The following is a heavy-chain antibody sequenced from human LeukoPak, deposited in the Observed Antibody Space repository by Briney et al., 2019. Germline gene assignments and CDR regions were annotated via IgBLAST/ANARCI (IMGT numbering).Heavy chain of an antibody. CDR1: TSY. D-gene: IGHD3-22*01. Sequence: ASVKVSCKATSYISWVRQAPGQGLEWMGWIGSYAGDTYYAQKFQGRVTVTTDTSSSAAYMELRSLRSDDTAVYYCARDFWNFDDSRGYYRDFDSWGQGTLVTVSS. V-gene: IGHV1-18*01. J-gene: IGHJ5*01. CDR3: ARDFWNFDDSRGYYRDFDS. CDR2: IGSYAGDT.